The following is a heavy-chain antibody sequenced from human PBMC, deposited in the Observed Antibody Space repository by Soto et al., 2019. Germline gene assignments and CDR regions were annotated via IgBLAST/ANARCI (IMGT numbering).Heavy chain of an antibody. V-gene: IGHV1-2*04. D-gene: IGHD3-10*01. CDR1: GYTFTGYY. CDR2: INPNSGGT. J-gene: IGHJ4*02. CDR3: ARTAPTPYYYGSGSYYTVGGFDY. Sequence: ASVKVSCKASGYTFTGYYMHWVRQAPGQGLEWMGWINPNSGGTNYAQKFQGWVTMTRDTSISTAYMELSRLRSDDTAVHYCARTAPTPYYYGSGSYYTVGGFDYWGQGTLVTVSS.